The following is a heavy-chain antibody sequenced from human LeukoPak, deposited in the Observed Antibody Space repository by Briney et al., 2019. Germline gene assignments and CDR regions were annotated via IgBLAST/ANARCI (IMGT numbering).Heavy chain of an antibody. CDR1: GFTVDTNY. V-gene: IGHV3-53*01. Sequence: GGSLRLSCAASGFTVDTNYITWVRQAPGKGLEWVSVIYSGGSTYYADSVKGRFTISRDNSKNSLYLQMNSLRAEDTAVYYCAKGIVVVISGNAFDIWGQGTMVTVSP. CDR3: AKGIVVVISGNAFDI. CDR2: IYSGGST. D-gene: IGHD3-22*01. J-gene: IGHJ3*02.